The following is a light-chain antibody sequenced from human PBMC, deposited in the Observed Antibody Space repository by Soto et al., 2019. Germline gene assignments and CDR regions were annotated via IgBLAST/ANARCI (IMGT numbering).Light chain of an antibody. V-gene: IGKV3-20*01. J-gene: IGKJ1*01. CDR2: GAS. CDR3: QHYNSYSEA. CDR1: ESVSGSY. Sequence: VLTQSPGTLSLSPGERAALSCRASESVSGSYIAWYQQKVGQSPRLLIYGASNRATGIPDRFSGSGSGTEFTLTISSLQPDDFATYYCQHYNSYSEAFGQGTKVDIK.